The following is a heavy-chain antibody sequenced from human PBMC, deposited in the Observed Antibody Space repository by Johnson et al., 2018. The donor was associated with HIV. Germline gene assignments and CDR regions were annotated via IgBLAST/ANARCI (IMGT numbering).Heavy chain of an antibody. CDR1: GFTFDDYG. V-gene: IGHV3-20*04. J-gene: IGHJ3*02. D-gene: IGHD3-16*01. CDR3: ARASVQGEQRDDDAFDI. CDR2: INWNGGST. Sequence: VQLVESGGGVVRPGGSLRLSCAASGFTFDDYGMSWVRQAPGKGLEWVSGINWNGGSTGYADSVKGRGTISRDNAKNSLYLQMNGLRAEDTAVYYCARASVQGEQRDDDAFDIWGQGTMVTVAS.